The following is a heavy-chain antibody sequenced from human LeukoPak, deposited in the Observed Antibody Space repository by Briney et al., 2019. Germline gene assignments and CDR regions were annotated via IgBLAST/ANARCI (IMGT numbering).Heavy chain of an antibody. CDR1: GGSFSGYY. CDR3: ARGKEGDSYGTDY. Sequence: SETLSPTCAVYGGSFSGYYWSWIRQPPGKGLEWIGENNHSGSTNYNPSLKSRVTISVDTSKNQFSLKLSSVTAADTAVYYCARGKEGDSYGTDYWGQGTLVTVSS. D-gene: IGHD5-18*01. J-gene: IGHJ4*02. CDR2: NNHSGST. V-gene: IGHV4-34*01.